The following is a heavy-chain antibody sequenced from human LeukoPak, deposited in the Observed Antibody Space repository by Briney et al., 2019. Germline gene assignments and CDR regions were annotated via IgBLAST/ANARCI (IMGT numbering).Heavy chain of an antibody. J-gene: IGHJ4*02. CDR1: GYMFAAY. Sequence: ASVKVSCKASGYMFAAYWVRQPPGLGLEWLGWINPNSGGTNYAQRFQGRVTMTSDTSTSTAYLELNGLRSDDTAVYFCARLNSGNLRGILYWGQGSLVTVSS. CDR2: INPNSGGT. CDR3: ARLNSGNLRGILY. V-gene: IGHV1-2*02. D-gene: IGHD3-10*01.